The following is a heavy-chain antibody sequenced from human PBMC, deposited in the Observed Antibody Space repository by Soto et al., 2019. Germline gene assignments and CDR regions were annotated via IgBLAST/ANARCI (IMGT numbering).Heavy chain of an antibody. J-gene: IGHJ4*02. D-gene: IGHD3-16*02. CDR2: ISSSSSYI. Sequence: EVQLVESGGGLVKPGGSLRLSCAASGFTFSSYSMNWVRQAPGKGLEWVSSISSSSSYIYYADSVKGRFTISRDNAKNSLYLQMNRLRAEDTAVYYCATTQGGVIARYYFDYWGQGTLVTVSS. CDR1: GFTFSSYS. V-gene: IGHV3-21*01. CDR3: ATTQGGVIARYYFDY.